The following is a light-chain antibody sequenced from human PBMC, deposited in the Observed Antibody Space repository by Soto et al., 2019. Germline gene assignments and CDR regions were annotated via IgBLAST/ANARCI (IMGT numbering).Light chain of an antibody. V-gene: IGKV3-20*01. J-gene: IGKJ1*01. CDR3: QQYGASSWT. CDR2: GAS. Sequence: SVLTQSPGTLSLSPGERATLSCRASQSVASTYLGWYQQKPGQAPRLLIYGASSRATGIPDRFSGSGSGTDFTLTISRLEPEDFAVYYCQQYGASSWTFGQGTKVEIK. CDR1: QSVASTY.